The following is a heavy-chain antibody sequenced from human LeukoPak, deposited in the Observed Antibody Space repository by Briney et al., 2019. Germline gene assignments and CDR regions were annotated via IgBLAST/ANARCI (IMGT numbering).Heavy chain of an antibody. V-gene: IGHV3-21*01. CDR1: GFTFSSYS. D-gene: IGHD3-16*01. CDR3: ARHVDGGEYFDY. Sequence: GGSLRLSCAASGFTFSSYSMNWVRQAPGKGLEWVSSISSSSSYIYYADSVKGRFTISRDNAKNSLYLQMNSLRAEDTAVYYCARHVDGGEYFDYWGQGTLLTVSS. CDR2: ISSSSSYI. J-gene: IGHJ4*02.